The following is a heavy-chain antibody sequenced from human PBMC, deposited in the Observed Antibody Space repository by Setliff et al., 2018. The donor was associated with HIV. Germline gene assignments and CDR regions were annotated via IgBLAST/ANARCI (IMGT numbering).Heavy chain of an antibody. J-gene: IGHJ4*02. CDR1: GGSISSSSYY. D-gene: IGHD5-12*01. CDR3: ARSRGTQQEEYYFDY. V-gene: IGHV4-39*07. Sequence: SETLSLTCTVSGGSISSSSYYWAWIRQPPGRGLEWIGSISYSGSTSYSPSLKSRVTILLDPSKNQFSLKLSSVTAADTAVYYCARSRGTQQEEYYFDYWGPGTLVTVSS. CDR2: ISYSGST.